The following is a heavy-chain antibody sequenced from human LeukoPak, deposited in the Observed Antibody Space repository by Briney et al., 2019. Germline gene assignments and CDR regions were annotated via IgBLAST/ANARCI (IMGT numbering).Heavy chain of an antibody. CDR3: ARALGDILWETYGGDFDY. V-gene: IGHV4-39*07. Sequence: SETLSLTCTVSGGSISSSSYYWGWIRQPPGKGLEWIGSIYHSGSTYYNPSLKSRVTISVDTSKNQFSLKLSSVTAADTAVYYCARALGDILWETYGGDFDYWGQGTLVTVSS. D-gene: IGHD2-21*01. J-gene: IGHJ4*02. CDR2: IYHSGST. CDR1: GGSISSSSYY.